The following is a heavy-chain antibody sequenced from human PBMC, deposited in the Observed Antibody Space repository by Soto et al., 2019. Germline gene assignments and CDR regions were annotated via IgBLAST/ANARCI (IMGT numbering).Heavy chain of an antibody. CDR3: AGGGYFDTSNYLAX. J-gene: IGHJ4*02. V-gene: IGHV1-3*02. D-gene: IGHD3-22*01. Sequence: ASVKVSCKASGYTFTSYGINWVRQAPGRGLEWMGWSNPGNGNTKYSQQFQGRVIIDRDTSARTAYMELSSLRSEDTAVYYCAGGGYFDTSNYLAXWGLGTLVTVSX. CDR2: SNPGNGNT. CDR1: GYTFTSYG.